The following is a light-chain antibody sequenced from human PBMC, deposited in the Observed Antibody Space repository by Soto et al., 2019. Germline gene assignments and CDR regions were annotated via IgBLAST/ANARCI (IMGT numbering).Light chain of an antibody. V-gene: IGKV3-20*01. CDR3: QQYGDSPYT. J-gene: IGKJ2*01. CDR1: QTVTGTS. Sequence: EIVLTQSPGTLSLSPGEKAILSCRASQTVTGTSLAWYQQKPGQGPRLLIYGASSSATGLPDRFSGSGSGTDFTLTISRLEPEEFAVYFCQQYGDSPYTFGQGIKLEIK. CDR2: GAS.